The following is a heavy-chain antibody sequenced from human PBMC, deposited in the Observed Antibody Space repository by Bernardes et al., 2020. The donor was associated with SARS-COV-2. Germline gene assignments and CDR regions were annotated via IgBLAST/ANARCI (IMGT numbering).Heavy chain of an antibody. Sequence: GWSLRLSCAASGFTFSSYSMNWVRQAPGRGLEWVSSISTGSTYISYTDSVRGRFTVSRDNGKNSLYLQMNSLRAEDTAVYYCARVDFTNLYYFDSWGQGTLVTVSS. CDR1: GFTFSSYS. CDR3: ARVDFTNLYYFDS. J-gene: IGHJ4*02. CDR2: ISTGSTYI. V-gene: IGHV3-21*01. D-gene: IGHD2-8*01.